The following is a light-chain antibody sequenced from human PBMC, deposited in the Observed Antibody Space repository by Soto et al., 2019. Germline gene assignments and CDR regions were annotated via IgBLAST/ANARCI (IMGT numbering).Light chain of an antibody. J-gene: IGLJ1*01. CDR3: CSYTSTSARV. V-gene: IGLV2-14*01. Sequence: QSALTQPASVSGSPGQSITISCTGTSSDVGAYNYVSWYQQHPGKAPKLMIYEVSNRPSGVSNRFSGSKSGNTASLTISGLQAGDEADYYCCSYTSTSARVFGTGTKVTVL. CDR2: EVS. CDR1: SSDVGAYNY.